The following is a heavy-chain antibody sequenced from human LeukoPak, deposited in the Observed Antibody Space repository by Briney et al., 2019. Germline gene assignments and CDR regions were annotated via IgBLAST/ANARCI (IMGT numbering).Heavy chain of an antibody. D-gene: IGHD3-22*01. Sequence: GGSLRLSCAASGFTFSSCGMHWVRQAPGKGLEWVAVISYDGSNKYYADSVKGRFTISRDNSKNTLYLQMNSLRAEDTAVYYCATTYYYDSSGYRFDYWGQGTLVTVSS. J-gene: IGHJ4*02. CDR1: GFTFSSCG. CDR3: ATTYYYDSSGYRFDY. CDR2: ISYDGSNK. V-gene: IGHV3-30*03.